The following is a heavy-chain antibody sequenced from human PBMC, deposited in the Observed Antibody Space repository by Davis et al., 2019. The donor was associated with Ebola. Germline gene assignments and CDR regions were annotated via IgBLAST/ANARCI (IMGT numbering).Heavy chain of an antibody. J-gene: IGHJ6*04. Sequence: GESLKISCAASGFTFSDYYMSWIRQAPGKGLEWVSYISSSSSYTNYADSVKGRFTISRDNAKNTLYLEMNSLRVEDTAVYFCARDFDFWSDYPAREQHRQYRFYYSGLDVWGKGTTVTVSS. CDR1: GFTFSDYY. V-gene: IGHV3-11*06. CDR2: ISSSSSYT. D-gene: IGHD3-3*01. CDR3: ARDFDFWSDYPAREQHRQYRFYYSGLDV.